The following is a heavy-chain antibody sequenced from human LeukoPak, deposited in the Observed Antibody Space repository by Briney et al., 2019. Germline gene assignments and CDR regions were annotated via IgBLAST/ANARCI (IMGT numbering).Heavy chain of an antibody. CDR3: ARVPHEYGDYTGPDFDY. Sequence: GASVKVSCKASGYTFTGYYMHWVRQAPGQGLEWMGIINPSGGSTSYAQKFQGRVTMTRDTSTSTVYMELSSLRSEDTAVYYCARVPHEYGDYTGPDFDYWGQGTLVTVSS. CDR2: INPSGGST. D-gene: IGHD4-17*01. CDR1: GYTFTGYY. V-gene: IGHV1-46*01. J-gene: IGHJ4*02.